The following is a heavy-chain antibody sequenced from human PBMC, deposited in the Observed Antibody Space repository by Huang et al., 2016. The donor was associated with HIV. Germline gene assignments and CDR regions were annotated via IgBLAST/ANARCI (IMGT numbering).Heavy chain of an antibody. J-gene: IGHJ4*02. Sequence: QVQLQESGPGLVKPSETLSLTCTVFDGSISSHFWRWIRQPPGKGLEWIATINPSGRSNYNPSRESRVTLSKDSSKEQLSLKLQSVTAADTAVYYCARDGAYQYDSRAYYRDFWGQGTLVTVSS. D-gene: IGHD3-22*01. V-gene: IGHV4-59*11. CDR1: DGSISSHF. CDR3: ARDGAYQYDSRAYYRDF. CDR2: INPSGRS.